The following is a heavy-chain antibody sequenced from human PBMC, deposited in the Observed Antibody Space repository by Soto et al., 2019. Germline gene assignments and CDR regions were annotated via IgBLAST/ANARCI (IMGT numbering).Heavy chain of an antibody. CDR2: ISSSSSYI. CDR1: GFTFSSYS. J-gene: IGHJ3*01. CDR3: ARDREGVGAGLF. Sequence: GGSLRLSCAASGFTFSSYSMNWVRQAPGKGLEWASSISSSSSYIFYADSVKGRFTISRDNAKNSLYLQMNSLRAEDTAVYYCARDREGVGAGLFWGQGTMVTVSS. D-gene: IGHD1-26*01. V-gene: IGHV3-21*01.